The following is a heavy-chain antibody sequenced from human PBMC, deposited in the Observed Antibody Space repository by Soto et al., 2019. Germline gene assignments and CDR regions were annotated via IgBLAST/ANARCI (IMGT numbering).Heavy chain of an antibody. D-gene: IGHD3-3*01. V-gene: IGHV2-5*02. Sequence: QITLNESGPTQVKPRQTLTLPCTFSGFSLTTSGVGVGWIRQSPGKAPEWLALIYWDDDKRYSPSLKSRLTITKDTTKNQVVLTMADLDHAATATYYCAHRVLRTVFGLITTTAIYFDFWGQGTPVAVSS. J-gene: IGHJ4*02. CDR2: IYWDDDK. CDR1: GFSLTTSGVG. CDR3: AHRVLRTVFGLITTTAIYFDF.